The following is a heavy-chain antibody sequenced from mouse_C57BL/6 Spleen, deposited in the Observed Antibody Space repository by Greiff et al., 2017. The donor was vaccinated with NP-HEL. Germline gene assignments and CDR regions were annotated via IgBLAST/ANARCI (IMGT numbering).Heavy chain of an antibody. V-gene: IGHV5-17*01. CDR1: GFTFSDYG. CDR3: ARGPYYGSSYGFAY. Sequence: EVMLVESGGGLVKPGGSLKLSCAASGFTFSDYGMHWVRQAPEKGLEWVAYISSGSSTIYYADTVKGRFTISRDNAKNTLFLQMTSLRSEDTAMYYCARGPYYGSSYGFAYWGQGTLVTVSA. CDR2: ISSGSSTI. J-gene: IGHJ3*01. D-gene: IGHD1-1*01.